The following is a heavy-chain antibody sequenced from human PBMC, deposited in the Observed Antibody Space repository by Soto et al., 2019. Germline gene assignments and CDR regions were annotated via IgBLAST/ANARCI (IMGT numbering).Heavy chain of an antibody. J-gene: IGHJ4*02. Sequence: QLQLQESGPGLVKPSETLSLTCTVSGGSISSSSYYWGWMRQPPGKGLEWFGGIYYSGRTYYNPSIKSRGTITEDKSKNKFTMKISTVTAADTAVYYCAIHSVRVWYYDRSGSEDYFDYWGQGTLVTVSS. CDR1: GGSISSSSYY. D-gene: IGHD3-22*01. V-gene: IGHV4-39*01. CDR2: IYYSGRT. CDR3: AIHSVRVWYYDRSGSEDYFDY.